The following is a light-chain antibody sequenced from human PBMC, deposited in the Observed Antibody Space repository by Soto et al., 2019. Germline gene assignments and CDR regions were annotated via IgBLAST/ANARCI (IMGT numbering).Light chain of an antibody. Sequence: DIVMTQSPDSLAVSLGERATINCKSSQSVFYSSNNKNYLAWYQHKPGQPPKLLIYWASTRQFGVPDRFSGSGSGTDFTLTISSLRAEDVAVYYCQQHYTTPLTFGGGTKVEIK. J-gene: IGKJ4*01. CDR3: QQHYTTPLT. V-gene: IGKV4-1*01. CDR1: QSVFYSSNNKNY. CDR2: WAS.